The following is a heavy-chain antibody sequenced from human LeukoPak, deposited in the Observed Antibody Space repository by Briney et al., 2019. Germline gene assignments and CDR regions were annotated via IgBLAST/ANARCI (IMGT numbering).Heavy chain of an antibody. CDR1: GFTFSSYA. D-gene: IGHD2-21*01. Sequence: GGSLRLSCAASGFTFSSYAMHWVRQAPGKGLEWVAVISYDGSIKYYADSVKGRFTIFRDNSKNTLYLQMNSLRAEDTAVYYCARDLGGDSIAFDYWGQGTLVTVSS. V-gene: IGHV3-30*04. CDR3: ARDLGGDSIAFDY. J-gene: IGHJ4*02. CDR2: ISYDGSIK.